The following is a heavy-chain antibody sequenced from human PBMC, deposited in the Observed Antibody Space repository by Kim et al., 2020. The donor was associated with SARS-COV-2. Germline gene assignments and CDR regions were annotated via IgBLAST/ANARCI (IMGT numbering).Heavy chain of an antibody. Sequence: PSLKSRVTISVDTSKNQFSLKLSFVTAADTAVYYCARDVRDSSGYYGLDQWGQGTLVTVSS. V-gene: IGHV4-34*01. D-gene: IGHD3-22*01. CDR3: ARDVRDSSGYYGLDQ. J-gene: IGHJ4*02.